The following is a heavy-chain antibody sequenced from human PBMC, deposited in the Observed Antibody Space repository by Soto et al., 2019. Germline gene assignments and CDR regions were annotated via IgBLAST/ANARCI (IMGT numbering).Heavy chain of an antibody. J-gene: IGHJ4*02. V-gene: IGHV3-7*05. D-gene: IGHD2-2*01. CDR3: AKSLSAIPGDS. Sequence: EVQLVESGGGLVQSGGSLRLSCAASGFTFSSYWMSWVRQGPGKGPEWVANIKQDGSEIYYVDSVKGRFTISRDNAKSSLYLQMTSLRAEDTAVYHCAKSLSAIPGDSWGQGTLDTVSS. CDR1: GFTFSSYW. CDR2: IKQDGSEI.